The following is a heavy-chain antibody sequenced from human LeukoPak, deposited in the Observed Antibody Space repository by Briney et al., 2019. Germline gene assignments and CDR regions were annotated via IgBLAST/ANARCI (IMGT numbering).Heavy chain of an antibody. J-gene: IGHJ5*02. CDR2: IYHSGST. CDR3: ARRGRVEEGRYFDWSYTQGWFDP. CDR1: GGSISSSSSY. V-gene: IGHV4-39*07. D-gene: IGHD3-9*01. Sequence: SETLSLTCSVSGGSISSSSSYWGWIRQPPGRGLEWIGSIYHSGSTYYNPSLKSRVTISLDTSKNQFSLKLSSVTAADTAVYYCARRGRVEEGRYFDWSYTQGWFDPWGQGTLVTVSS.